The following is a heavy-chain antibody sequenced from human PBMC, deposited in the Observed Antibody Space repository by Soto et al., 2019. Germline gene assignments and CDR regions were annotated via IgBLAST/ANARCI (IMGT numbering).Heavy chain of an antibody. CDR3: ARLTPRVRGGYFSYGMDV. CDR2: IDPSDSYT. J-gene: IGHJ6*02. V-gene: IGHV5-10-1*01. CDR1: GYSFTSYW. D-gene: IGHD3-10*01. Sequence: EVQLVQSGAEVKKPGESLRISCKGSGYSFTSYWIIWVRQMPGKGLEWMGRIDPSDSYTNYSPSFQGHVTISPDKSISPAHLQWSSPKASDTAMYYWARLTPRVRGGYFSYGMDVWGQGTTVTVSS.